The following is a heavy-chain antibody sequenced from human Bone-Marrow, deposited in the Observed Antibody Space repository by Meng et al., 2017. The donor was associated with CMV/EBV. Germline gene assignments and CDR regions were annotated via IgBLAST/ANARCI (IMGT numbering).Heavy chain of an antibody. V-gene: IGHV3-21*01. CDR2: ISSSSSYI. CDR3: ARSPIVATNFDY. CDR1: GFTFSSYS. D-gene: IGHD5-12*01. J-gene: IGHJ4*02. Sequence: GGFLRLSCAASGFTFSSYSMNWVRQAPGKGLEWVSSISSSSSYIYYADSVKGRFTISRDNAKNSLYLQMNSLRAEDTAVYYCARSPIVATNFDYWGQGTQVTVSS.